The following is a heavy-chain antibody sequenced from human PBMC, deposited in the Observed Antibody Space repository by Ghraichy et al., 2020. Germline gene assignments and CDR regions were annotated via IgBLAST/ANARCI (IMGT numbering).Heavy chain of an antibody. D-gene: IGHD3-10*01. CDR2: ISRDGTNYI. J-gene: IGHJ3*01. V-gene: IGHV3-21*01. CDR3: VRDVVGDVFDV. Sequence: GGSLRLSCAASGFTISNYRMNWVRQAPGKGLEWVSSISRDGTNYINYRDSVKGRFTISRDNANNSLHLQMNSLRAEDTAVYYCVRDVVGDVFDVWGQGTMVTVSS. CDR1: GFTISNYR.